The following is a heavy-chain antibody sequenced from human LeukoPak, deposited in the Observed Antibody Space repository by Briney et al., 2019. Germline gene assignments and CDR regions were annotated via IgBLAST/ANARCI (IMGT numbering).Heavy chain of an antibody. D-gene: IGHD6-13*01. CDR3: ARAGIASTYYFDY. CDR2: TYYRSKWYN. CDR1: GDSVSSNSAS. V-gene: IGHV6-1*01. J-gene: IGHJ4*02. Sequence: PSQTLSLTCAISGDSVSSNSASWNWIRQSPSRGLEWLARTYYRSKWYNDYAVSVKSQISINADTSKNQFSLHLDSVTPEDTAVYFCARAGIASTYYFDYWGRGALVTVSS.